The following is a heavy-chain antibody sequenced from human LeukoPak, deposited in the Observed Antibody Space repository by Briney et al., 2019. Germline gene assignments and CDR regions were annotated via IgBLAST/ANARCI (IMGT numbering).Heavy chain of an antibody. Sequence: GALRLSCAASGLTFSSYAMHWVRQAPGKGLEWVAVISYDGSNKYYADSVKGRFTISRDNSKNTLYLQMNSLRAEDTAVYYCARIYGDYETVDYWGQGTLVTVSS. V-gene: IGHV3-30*04. CDR2: ISYDGSNK. J-gene: IGHJ4*02. D-gene: IGHD4-17*01. CDR3: ARIYGDYETVDY. CDR1: GLTFSSYA.